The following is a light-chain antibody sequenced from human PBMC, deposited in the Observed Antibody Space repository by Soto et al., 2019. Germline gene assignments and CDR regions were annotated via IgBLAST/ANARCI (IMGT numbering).Light chain of an antibody. CDR2: GNN. Sequence: QSVLTQPPSVSGAPGQRGTISCAGSSSNIGAGYDVHWYQQLPGTAPKLLIYGNNNRPSGVPDRFSGSRSGTSASLAITGLQAEDEADYYCQSYDSNLSGWVFGGGTKLTVL. J-gene: IGLJ3*02. V-gene: IGLV1-40*01. CDR1: SSNIGAGYD. CDR3: QSYDSNLSGWV.